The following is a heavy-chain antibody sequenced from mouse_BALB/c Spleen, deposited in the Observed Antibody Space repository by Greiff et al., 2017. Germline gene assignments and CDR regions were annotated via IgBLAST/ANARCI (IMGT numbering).Heavy chain of an antibody. V-gene: IGHV14-3*02. CDR1: GFNIKDTY. Sequence: EVKLQQSGAELVKPGASVKLSCTASGFNIKDTYMHWVKQRPEQGLEWIGRIDPANGNTKYDPKFQGKATITADTSSNTAYLQLSSLTSEDTAVYYCASGGDYDFDYWGQGTTLTVSS. CDR3: ASGGDYDFDY. J-gene: IGHJ2*01. CDR2: IDPANGNT. D-gene: IGHD2-4*01.